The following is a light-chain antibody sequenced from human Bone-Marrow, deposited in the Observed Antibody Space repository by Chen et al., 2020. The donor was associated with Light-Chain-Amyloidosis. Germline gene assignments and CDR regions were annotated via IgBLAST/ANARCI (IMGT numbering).Light chain of an antibody. CDR3: QVWDRSSDRPV. CDR2: DDS. V-gene: IGLV3-21*02. CDR1: NIGSTS. Sequence: SYVLTQPSSLSVAPGQTATIACGGNNIGSTSVHWYQQTPGQAPLLVVYDDSDRPSGIPERLSCSNSGNTATLTISRVEAGDEADYYCQVWDRSSDRPVFGGGTKLTVL. J-gene: IGLJ3*02.